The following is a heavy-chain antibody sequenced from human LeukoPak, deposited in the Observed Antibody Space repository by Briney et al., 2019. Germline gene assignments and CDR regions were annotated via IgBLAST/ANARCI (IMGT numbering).Heavy chain of an antibody. J-gene: IGHJ4*02. CDR1: GGSISSSSYY. CDR2: IYYSGST. V-gene: IGHV4-39*06. Sequence: SETLSLTCTVSGGSISSSSYYWGWIRQPPGKGLEWIGSIYYSGSTYYNPSLKSRVTISVDTSKNQFPLKLSSVTAADTAVYYCARQYYYDSSGYYPHYYFDYWGQGTLVTVSS. D-gene: IGHD3-22*01. CDR3: ARQYYYDSSGYYPHYYFDY.